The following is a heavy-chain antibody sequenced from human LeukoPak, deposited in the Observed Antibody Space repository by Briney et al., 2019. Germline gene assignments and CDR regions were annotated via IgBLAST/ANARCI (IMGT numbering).Heavy chain of an antibody. Sequence: ASVKVSCKASGYTFTSYAMNRVRQAPGQGLEWMGWINTNTGNPTYAQGFTGRFVFSLDTSVSTAYLQISSLKAEDTAVYYCARDTGFIYDSSGYYFGYWGQGTLVTVSS. CDR3: ARDTGFIYDSSGYYFGY. J-gene: IGHJ4*02. CDR2: INTNTGNP. D-gene: IGHD3-22*01. CDR1: GYTFTSYA. V-gene: IGHV7-4-1*02.